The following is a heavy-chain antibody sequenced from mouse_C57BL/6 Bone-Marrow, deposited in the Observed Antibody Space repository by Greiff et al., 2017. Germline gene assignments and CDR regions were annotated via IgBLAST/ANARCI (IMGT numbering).Heavy chain of an antibody. CDR3: ARDMSTTGGYYAMAY. D-gene: IGHD2-4*01. J-gene: IGHJ4*01. Sequence: QVQLQQPGAELVLPGASVKLSCKASGYTFTSYWMHWVKQRPGQGLEWIGEIDPSDSYTNYNQKFKGKSTLTVDKSSSTAYMQLSSLTSEDSAVYYCARDMSTTGGYYAMAYWGQGTSVTVSS. CDR2: IDPSDSYT. CDR1: GYTFTSYW. V-gene: IGHV1-69*01.